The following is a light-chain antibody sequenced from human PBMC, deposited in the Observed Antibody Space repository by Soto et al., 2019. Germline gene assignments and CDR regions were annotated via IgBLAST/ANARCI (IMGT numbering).Light chain of an antibody. CDR3: QQCGTSPCA. V-gene: IGKV3-20*01. J-gene: IGKJ1*01. CDR1: QSVGHNY. CDR2: AAS. Sequence: EIVLTQSPGTLSLSQGERATLSCRASQSVGHNYLAWYQQKPGQAPRILIFAASSRATGIPDRFSGSGSGSDFTLTISRLEPEDSAVYYCQQCGTSPCAFGQGTKVEIK.